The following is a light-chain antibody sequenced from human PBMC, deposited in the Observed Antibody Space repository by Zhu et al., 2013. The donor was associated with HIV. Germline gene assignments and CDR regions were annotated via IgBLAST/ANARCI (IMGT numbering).Light chain of an antibody. CDR1: KLGDKY. Sequence: SYELTQPPSVSVSPGQTASITCSGDKLGDKYISWYQQRPGQSPVLIIYQDSKRPSGIPERFSGSKSGNTASLTISGLQAEDEADYYCCSYTARSTAVFGGGTKLTVV. J-gene: IGLJ2*01. CDR2: QDS. CDR3: CSYTARSTAV. V-gene: IGLV3-1*01.